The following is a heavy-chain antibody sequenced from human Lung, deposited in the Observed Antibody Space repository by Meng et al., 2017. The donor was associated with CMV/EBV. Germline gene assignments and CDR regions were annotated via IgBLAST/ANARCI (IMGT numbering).Heavy chain of an antibody. J-gene: IGHJ4*02. V-gene: IGHV4/OR15-8*01. CDR3: GDPPAGY. CDR1: GGSLIGTNW. Sequence: TLSLTCVVSGGSLIGTNWWNWVRQPPGGGLEWIGEIVHSGATNYNPSLKSRVTISIDNSKNQFSLKLTSMTAADTAVYFCGDPPAGYWGQGILVTVSS. CDR2: IVHSGAT.